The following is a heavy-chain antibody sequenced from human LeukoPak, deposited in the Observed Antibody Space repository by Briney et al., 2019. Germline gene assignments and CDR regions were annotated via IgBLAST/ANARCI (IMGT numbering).Heavy chain of an antibody. CDR1: GGSISSYY. CDR2: IYYSGST. Sequence: SETLSLTCTVSGGSISSYYWSWIRQPPGEGLEWIGYIYYSGSTNYNPSLKSRVTISVDTSKNQFSLKLSSVTAADTAVYYCARTRIGLLTDYWGQGTLVTVSS. D-gene: IGHD1-26*01. J-gene: IGHJ4*02. CDR3: ARTRIGLLTDY. V-gene: IGHV4-59*01.